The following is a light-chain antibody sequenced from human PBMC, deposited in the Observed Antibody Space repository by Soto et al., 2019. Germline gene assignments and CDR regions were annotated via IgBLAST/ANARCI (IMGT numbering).Light chain of an antibody. CDR1: SSNTGAGYD. J-gene: IGLJ2*01. CDR3: SSYTSSSTLVV. V-gene: IGLV1-40*01. Sequence: QSVLTQPPSVSGAPGQRVTISCTGSSSNTGAGYDVHWYQQLPGTAPKLLIYGNSNRPSGVPDRFSGSKSGTSASLAISGLQAEDEADYYCSSYTSSSTLVVFGGGTQLTVL. CDR2: GNS.